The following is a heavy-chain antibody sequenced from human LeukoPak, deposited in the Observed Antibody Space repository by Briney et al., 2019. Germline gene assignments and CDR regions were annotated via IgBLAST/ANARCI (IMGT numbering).Heavy chain of an antibody. D-gene: IGHD1-26*01. J-gene: IGHJ4*02. CDR2: IRYDGSNK. CDR3: AKENSGSLTTPLDY. Sequence: PGGSLRLSCAASGFTFSSYGMHWVRQAPGKGLEWVAFIRYDGSNKYYADSVKGRFTISRGNSKNTLYLQMNSLRAEDTAVYYCAKENSGSLTTPLDYWGQGTLVTVSS. V-gene: IGHV3-30*02. CDR1: GFTFSSYG.